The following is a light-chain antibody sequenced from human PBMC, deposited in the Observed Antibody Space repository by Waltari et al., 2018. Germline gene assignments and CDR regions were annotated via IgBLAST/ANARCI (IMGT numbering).Light chain of an antibody. V-gene: IGLV3-10*01. CDR3: YSTDSSGLGV. CDR1: ALPKKY. Sequence: SDELTQPPSVSVSPGQTARITCSGDALPKKYAHWYQQKSGQAPVVVIYEDNKRTSEIPESFSGSSSGTMATLTISGAQVEDEADYYCYSTDSSGLGVFGTGTKVTVL. J-gene: IGLJ1*01. CDR2: EDN.